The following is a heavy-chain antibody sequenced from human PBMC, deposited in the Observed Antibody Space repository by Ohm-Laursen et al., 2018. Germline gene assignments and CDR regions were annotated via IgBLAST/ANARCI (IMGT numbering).Heavy chain of an antibody. J-gene: IGHJ4*02. V-gene: IGHV3-48*03. CDR2: ISSSGSTI. Sequence: SLRLSCAASGFTFSSYEMNWVRQAPGKGLEWVSYISSSGSTIYYADSVKGRLTISRDNSKNTLYLQMNSLRAEDTAVYYCAKGESSSSWYYFDYWGQGNLVTVSS. CDR3: AKGESSSSWYYFDY. CDR1: GFTFSSYE. D-gene: IGHD6-13*01.